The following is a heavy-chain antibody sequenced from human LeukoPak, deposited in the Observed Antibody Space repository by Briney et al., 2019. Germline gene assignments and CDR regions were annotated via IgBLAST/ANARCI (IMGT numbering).Heavy chain of an antibody. V-gene: IGHV1-8*01. Sequence: ASVKVSCKASGYTFTSYDINWVRQATGQGLEWMGWMNPNSGNTGYAQKFQGRVTMTRNTSISTAYMELSSLRSEDTAVYYCARIYYDSSGYYDDAFDIWGQGTMVTVSS. D-gene: IGHD3-22*01. CDR1: GYTFTSYD. J-gene: IGHJ3*02. CDR2: MNPNSGNT. CDR3: ARIYYDSSGYYDDAFDI.